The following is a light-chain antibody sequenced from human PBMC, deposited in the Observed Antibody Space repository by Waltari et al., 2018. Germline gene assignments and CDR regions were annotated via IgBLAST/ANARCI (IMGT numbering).Light chain of an antibody. CDR1: TSNIGAGHD. V-gene: IGLV1-40*01. CDR3: QSFDNMLSGGVV. J-gene: IGLJ2*01. CDR2: GNN. Sequence: QSVLTQPPSVSGTPGQRVTISCSGSTSNIGAGHDVHWYQHLPGTAPKLLIYGNNNRPSGVPYRFPGSKSGTSASLAITGLQADDEADYFCQSFDNMLSGGVVFGGGTKLAVL.